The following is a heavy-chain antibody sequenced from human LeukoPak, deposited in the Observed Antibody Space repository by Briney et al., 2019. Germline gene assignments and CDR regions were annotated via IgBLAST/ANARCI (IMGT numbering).Heavy chain of an antibody. V-gene: IGHV3-23*01. J-gene: IGHJ4*02. D-gene: IGHD3-22*01. CDR1: GLTFKIYS. CDR3: AKDYYETSGYFDS. Sequence: GGSLRLSCAASGLTFKIYSMHWVRQAPGMGLEWVAVIGGRGDSIFYADSVKGRFTISRDNSKNTVDLQMRSLRAEDTAIYYFAKDYYETSGYFDSWGQGSLVSVSS. CDR2: IGGRGDSI.